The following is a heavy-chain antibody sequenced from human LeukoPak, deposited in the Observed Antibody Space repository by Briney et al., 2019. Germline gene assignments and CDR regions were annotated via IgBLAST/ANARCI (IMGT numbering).Heavy chain of an antibody. CDR3: ARQEQLTHFDY. Sequence: SETLSLTCTVSGGSVSSTHYWGWIRQPPGKGLEWIGSIYYGGSTYYNASLRSRVTTSVDTSKNQFSLKLNSVTAADTAVYYCARQEQLTHFDYWGQGTLVTVSS. CDR2: IYYGGST. J-gene: IGHJ4*02. D-gene: IGHD6-13*01. CDR1: GGSVSSTHY. V-gene: IGHV4-39*01.